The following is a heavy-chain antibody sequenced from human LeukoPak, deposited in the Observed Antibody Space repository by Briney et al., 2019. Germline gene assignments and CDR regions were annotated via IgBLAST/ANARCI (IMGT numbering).Heavy chain of an antibody. CDR2: ISSSSSSI. Sequence: GGSLRLSCAASGFTLSSYSMKSVRQAPGKGLEWVSSISSSSSSIYYADSVKGRFTTSRDNAKNSLDLQMTSLRAEATPAYYCARERGGEGATIDYWGQGTLVTVSS. CDR1: GFTLSSYS. D-gene: IGHD1-26*01. CDR3: ARERGGEGATIDY. J-gene: IGHJ4*02. V-gene: IGHV3-21*01.